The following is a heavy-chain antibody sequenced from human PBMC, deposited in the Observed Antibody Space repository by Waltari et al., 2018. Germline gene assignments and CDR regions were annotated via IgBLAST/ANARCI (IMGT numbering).Heavy chain of an antibody. J-gene: IGHJ4*02. V-gene: IGHV3-30*18. Sequence: QVQLVESGGGVVQPGRSLRLSCAASGFTFSSSGMHWVRQAPGKGLEWVAVISYDGSNKYYADSVKGRFTISRDNSKNTLYLQMNSLRAEDTAVYYCAKVRYSGYGDFDYWGQGTLVTVSS. D-gene: IGHD5-12*01. CDR2: ISYDGSNK. CDR3: AKVRYSGYGDFDY. CDR1: GFTFSSSG.